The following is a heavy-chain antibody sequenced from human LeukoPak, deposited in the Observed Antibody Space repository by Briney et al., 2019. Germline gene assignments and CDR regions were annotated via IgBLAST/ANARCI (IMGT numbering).Heavy chain of an antibody. D-gene: IGHD3-16*01. Sequence: PGGSLRLSCAASGFTFSNFAMHWVRQAPGKGLEWVAVISYDGDNEYYADSVKGQFTISRDNSKDRLYLQMNSLRPEDTAMYYCARVRGGRSWYYYGMDVWGRRTTVTVSS. CDR3: ARVRGGRSWYYYGMDV. V-gene: IGHV3-30-3*01. CDR1: GFTFSNFA. J-gene: IGHJ6*02. CDR2: ISYDGDNE.